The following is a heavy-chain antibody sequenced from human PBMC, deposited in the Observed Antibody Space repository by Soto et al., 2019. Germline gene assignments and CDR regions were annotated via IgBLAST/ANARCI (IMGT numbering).Heavy chain of an antibody. CDR3: ARAVRYFDWLFPRAYYYYGMDV. D-gene: IGHD3-9*01. Sequence: GGSLRLSCAAAGFTFSSYGMHWVRPAPGKGLEYVSAISSNGGSTYYANSVKGRFTISRDNSKNTLYLQMGSLRAEDMAVYYCARAVRYFDWLFPRAYYYYGMDVWGQGTTVTVSS. J-gene: IGHJ6*02. CDR1: GFTFSSYG. CDR2: ISSNGGST. V-gene: IGHV3-64*01.